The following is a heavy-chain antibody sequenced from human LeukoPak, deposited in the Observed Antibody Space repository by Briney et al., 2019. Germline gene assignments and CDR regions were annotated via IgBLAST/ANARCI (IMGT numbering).Heavy chain of an antibody. CDR2: ISSSSSYI. CDR3: ARSPPSRLWFGELQLPFDY. Sequence: GGSLRLSCAASGFTFSSYSMNWVRQAPGKGLEWVSSISSSSSYIYYADSVKGRFTISRDNAKNSLYLQMNSLRAEDTAVYYCARSPPSRLWFGELQLPFDYWGQGTLVTVSS. D-gene: IGHD3-10*01. J-gene: IGHJ4*02. CDR1: GFTFSSYS. V-gene: IGHV3-21*01.